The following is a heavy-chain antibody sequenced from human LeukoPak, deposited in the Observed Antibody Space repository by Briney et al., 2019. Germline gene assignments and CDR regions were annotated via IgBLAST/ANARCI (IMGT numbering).Heavy chain of an antibody. CDR1: GFAFSNYG. J-gene: IGHJ4*02. CDR3: ARDYCSTTSCLDY. D-gene: IGHD2-2*01. V-gene: IGHV3-33*07. CDR2: IWYDGTKK. Sequence: GGSLRLSCTASGFAFSNYGVFWVRQAPGKGLEWVAVIWYDGTKKYYVDSVKGRFTISREDSKNTVYLQMNSLRAEDTAVYYCARDYCSTTSCLDYWGQGTLVTVSS.